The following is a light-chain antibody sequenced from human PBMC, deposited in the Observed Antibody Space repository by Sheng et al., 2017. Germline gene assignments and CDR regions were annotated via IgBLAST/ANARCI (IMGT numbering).Light chain of an antibody. CDR3: QQLNSYPLS. Sequence: IQLTQSPPSLSASVGDRVTITCRASQGSSSFLAWYQQKPGKAPNLLISTASTLQSGVPSRFSGSGSGTDFTLTISSLQPEDFATYYCQQLNSYPLSFGGGPKVEIK. J-gene: IGKJ4*01. CDR2: TAS. CDR1: QGSSSF. V-gene: IGKV1-9*01.